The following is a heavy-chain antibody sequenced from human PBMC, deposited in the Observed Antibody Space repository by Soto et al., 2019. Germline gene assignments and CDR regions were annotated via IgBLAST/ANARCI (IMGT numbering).Heavy chain of an antibody. V-gene: IGHV4-31*03. CDR1: GGSIISGGYY. CDR2: IYYSGST. D-gene: IGHD2-2*01. J-gene: IGHJ5*02. CDR3: ARDRIVVVPAEASGFDP. Sequence: SETLSLTCTVSGGSIISGGYYLICIRQHPGRGLEWIGYIYYSGSTYYNPSLKSRVTISVDTSKNQFSLKLSSVTAADTAVYYCARDRIVVVPAEASGFDPWGQGTLVTVSS.